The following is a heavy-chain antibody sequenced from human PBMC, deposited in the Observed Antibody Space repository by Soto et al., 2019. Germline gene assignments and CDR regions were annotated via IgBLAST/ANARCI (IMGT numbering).Heavy chain of an antibody. Sequence: QSQTLSLTCDISGDSVSTNSAAWNWIRQSPSRGLEWLGRTYYMSKWYNDYAVSVRSRITISPDTSKNQFSLQLNSVTPEDTAVYYCARWGHDTHIFDYWGQGTLVTVSS. D-gene: IGHD3-16*01. V-gene: IGHV6-1*01. CDR3: ARWGHDTHIFDY. CDR1: GDSVSTNSAA. CDR2: TYYMSKWYN. J-gene: IGHJ4*02.